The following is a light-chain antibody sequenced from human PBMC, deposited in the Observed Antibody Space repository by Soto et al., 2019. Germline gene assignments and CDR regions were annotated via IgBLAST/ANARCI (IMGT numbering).Light chain of an antibody. Sequence: QSVLTQPRSVSGSPGQSVTISCPGTNNDVGFYNYVSWYQQKLGKAPKLLIYDVNKRPSGVPPRFSGSKSANTASLTISGLQAADEADYYCNSYAGGLVLFGGGTKLTVL. J-gene: IGLJ2*01. CDR3: NSYAGGLVL. CDR2: DVN. CDR1: NNDVGFYNY. V-gene: IGLV2-11*01.